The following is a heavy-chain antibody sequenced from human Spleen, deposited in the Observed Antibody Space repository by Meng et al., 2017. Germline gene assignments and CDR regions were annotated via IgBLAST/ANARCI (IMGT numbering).Heavy chain of an antibody. V-gene: IGHV3-30*05. J-gene: IGHJ4*02. D-gene: IGHD2-2*01. Sequence: GGSLRLSCAASGFTFSRCGMTWVRQAPGKGLEWVAVISYDGSNKYYADSVKGRFTISRDNSKNTLYLQMNSLRAEDTAVYYCARDGMYQLLLYLFDYWGQGTLVTVS. CDR1: GFTFSRCG. CDR2: ISYDGSNK. CDR3: ARDGMYQLLLYLFDY.